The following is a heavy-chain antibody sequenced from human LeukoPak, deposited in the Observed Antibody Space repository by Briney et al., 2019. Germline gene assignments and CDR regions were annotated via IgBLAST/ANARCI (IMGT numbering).Heavy chain of an antibody. CDR1: GFTFSSYG. CDR3: ANLLLAYCGGDCYSDHNDAFDI. Sequence: GGSLRLSCAASGFTFSSYGMSWVRQAPGKGLEWVSAISGSGGSKYYADSVKGRFTISRDNSKNTLYLQMNSLRAEDTAAYYCANLLLAYCGGDCYSDHNDAFDIWGQGTMVTVSS. J-gene: IGHJ3*02. CDR2: ISGSGGSK. V-gene: IGHV3-23*01. D-gene: IGHD2-21*02.